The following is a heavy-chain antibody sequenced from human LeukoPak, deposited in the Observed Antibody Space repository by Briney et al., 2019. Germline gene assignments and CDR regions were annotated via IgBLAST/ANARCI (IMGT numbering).Heavy chain of an antibody. CDR3: ARASATGVDTAMVRFDY. D-gene: IGHD5-18*01. V-gene: IGHV1-2*02. Sequence: ASVKVSCKASGYTFTGYYMHWVRQAPGQGLEWMGWINPNSGGTNYAQKFQGRVTMTRDTSISTAYMELSRLRSDDTAVYYCARASATGVDTAMVRFDYWGQGTLVTVSS. CDR2: INPNSGGT. CDR1: GYTFTGYY. J-gene: IGHJ4*02.